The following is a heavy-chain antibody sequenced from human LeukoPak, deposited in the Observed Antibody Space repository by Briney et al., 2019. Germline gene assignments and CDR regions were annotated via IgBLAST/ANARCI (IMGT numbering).Heavy chain of an antibody. CDR2: IYYGGSS. CDR1: GGSISTYY. CDR3: ARNGRGYSFDY. V-gene: IGHV4-59*01. D-gene: IGHD2-8*01. Sequence: SETLSLTCTVPGGSISTYYWSWIRQAPGKGLEWIGYIYYGGSSNPNPSLKSRVTMSLDTSKNQLSLKLSSVTAADTAVYYCARNGRGYSFDYWGQGTLVTVSS. J-gene: IGHJ4*02.